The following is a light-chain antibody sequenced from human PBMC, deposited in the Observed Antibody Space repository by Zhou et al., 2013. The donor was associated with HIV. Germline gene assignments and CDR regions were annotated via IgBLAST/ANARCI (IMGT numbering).Light chain of an antibody. CDR2: DAT. CDR3: HQYSLAPLT. CDR1: QIVSSNY. V-gene: IGKV3-20*01. Sequence: EIVLTQSPGTLSLSPGASASLSCRASQIVSSNYLAWYQQRPGQAPRLLIYDATSRATGIPDRFSGSGSGTDFTLTIDRLEPEDFAVCYCHQYSLAPLTFGQGTKVDIE. J-gene: IGKJ1*01.